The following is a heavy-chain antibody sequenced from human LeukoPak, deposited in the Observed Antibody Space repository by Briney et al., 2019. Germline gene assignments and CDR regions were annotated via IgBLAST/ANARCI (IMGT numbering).Heavy chain of an antibody. J-gene: IGHJ4*02. Sequence: PSETLSLTCTVSGGSISSYYWSWIRQPPGKGLEWIGYIYYSGSTNYNPSLESRVTISVDTSKNQISLKPTSMTAADTAVFYYARLSAVTGTVDYWGQGTLVTVSS. D-gene: IGHD6-13*01. V-gene: IGHV4-59*08. CDR3: ARLSAVTGTVDY. CDR2: IYYSGST. CDR1: GGSISSYY.